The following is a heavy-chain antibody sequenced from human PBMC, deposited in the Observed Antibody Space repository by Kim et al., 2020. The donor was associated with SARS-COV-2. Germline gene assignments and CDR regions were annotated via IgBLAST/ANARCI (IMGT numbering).Heavy chain of an antibody. J-gene: IGHJ5*02. Sequence: SETLSLTCTVSGGSISSSSYYWGWIRQPPGKGLEWIGSIYYSGSTYYNPSLKSRVTISVDTSKNQFSLKLSSVTAADTAVYYCARDSWGSGSYDPWGQGT. CDR3: ARDSWGSGSYDP. D-gene: IGHD1-26*01. V-gene: IGHV4-39*07. CDR1: GGSISSSSYY. CDR2: IYYSGST.